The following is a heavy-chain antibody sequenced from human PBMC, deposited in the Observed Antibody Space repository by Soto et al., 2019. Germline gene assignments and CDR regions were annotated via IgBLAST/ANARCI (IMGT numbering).Heavy chain of an antibody. V-gene: IGHV3-23*01. CDR1: GFTFSSYA. D-gene: IGHD4-17*01. CDR2: ISGSGGST. J-gene: IGHJ6*03. CDR3: AKSPKNGDYEAPYYYYYMDV. Sequence: GGSLRLSCAASGFTFSSYAMSWVRQAPGKGLEWVSAISGSGGSTYYADSVKGRFTISRDNSKNTLYLQMNSLRAEDTAVYYCAKSPKNGDYEAPYYYYYMDVWGKGTTVTVSS.